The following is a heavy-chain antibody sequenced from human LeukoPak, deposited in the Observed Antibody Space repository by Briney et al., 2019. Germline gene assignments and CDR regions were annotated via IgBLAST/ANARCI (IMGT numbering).Heavy chain of an antibody. V-gene: IGHV1-69*05. D-gene: IGHD3-10*01. J-gene: IGHJ5*02. Sequence: SVKVSCKXSGGTFSSYAISWVRQAPGQGLEWMGGIIPIFGTANYAQRFQGRVTITTDESTSTAYMELSSLRSEDTAVYYCASSLGEVDWFDPWGPGTLVTVSS. CDR3: ASSLGEVDWFDP. CDR2: IIPIFGTA. CDR1: GGTFSSYA.